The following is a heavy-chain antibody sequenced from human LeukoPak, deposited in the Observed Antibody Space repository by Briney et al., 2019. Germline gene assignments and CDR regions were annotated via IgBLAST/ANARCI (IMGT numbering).Heavy chain of an antibody. J-gene: IGHJ4*02. CDR3: ARGLEGSSPLDY. D-gene: IGHD6-13*01. CDR1: GGSFSGYY. CDR2: INHSGST. V-gene: IGHV4-34*01. Sequence: SETLSLTCAVYGGSFSGYYWSWIRQPPGKGLEWIGEINHSGSTNYNPSLKSRVTISVDTSKNQFSLKLSSVTAADTAVYYCARGLEGSSPLDYWGQGTLVTVSS.